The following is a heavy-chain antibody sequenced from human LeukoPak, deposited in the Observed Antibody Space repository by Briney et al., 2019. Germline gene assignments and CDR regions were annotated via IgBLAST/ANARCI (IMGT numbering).Heavy chain of an antibody. V-gene: IGHV1-2*02. CDR3: TRATFHGDYLYDY. Sequence: ASVKVSCKASGYTFTGYYMHWVRQAPGQGLEWMGWINPNSGGTNYAQKFQGRVTMTRDTSISTAYMEVSRLRSDDTALYYCTRATFHGDYLYDYWGQGTLVTVSS. CDR2: INPNSGGT. CDR1: GYTFTGYY. D-gene: IGHD4-17*01. J-gene: IGHJ4*02.